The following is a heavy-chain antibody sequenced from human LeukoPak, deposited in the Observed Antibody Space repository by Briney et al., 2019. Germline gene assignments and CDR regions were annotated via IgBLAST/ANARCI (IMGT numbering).Heavy chain of an antibody. J-gene: IGHJ3*02. CDR3: ARDVVSATKGFDI. CDR1: GDTFSSHY. V-gene: IGHV4-59*11. CDR2: ISYIGST. Sequence: SETLSLTCAASGDTFSSHYWIWIRQAPGKGLEWMGYISYIGSTNYNPSLTSRVTISIDTSKNQFFLTLSSVTAADTAVYYDARDVVSATKGFDIWGQGTMVSVSS. D-gene: IGHD4-17*01.